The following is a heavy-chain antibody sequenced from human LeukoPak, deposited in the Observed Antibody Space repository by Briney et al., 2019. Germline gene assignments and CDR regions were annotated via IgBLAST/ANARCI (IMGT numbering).Heavy chain of an antibody. J-gene: IGHJ6*02. Sequence: SQTRSLTCTVSGGSISSVSYYWSWIRQPAGKGLEWIGRIYTIGSTNYNPSLKSRVTISVDTSQNHFSLKLSSVAAADTPVYYCARGTFYCSSTSCYRGIYYYYGMDVWGQGTTVTVPS. CDR3: ARGTFYCSSTSCYRGIYYYYGMDV. D-gene: IGHD2-2*01. CDR2: IYTIGST. V-gene: IGHV4-61*02. CDR1: GGSISSVSYY.